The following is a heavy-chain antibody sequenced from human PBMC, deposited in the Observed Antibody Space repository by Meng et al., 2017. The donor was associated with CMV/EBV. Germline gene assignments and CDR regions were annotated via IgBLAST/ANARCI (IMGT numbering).Heavy chain of an antibody. J-gene: IGHJ3*02. CDR1: GFTFSSYA. CDR3: AKGRYTYGYLSDI. V-gene: IGHV3-23*03. CDR2: IYSGGSST. Sequence: GGSLRLSCAASGFTFSSYAMSWVRQAPGKGLEWVSVIYSGGSSTYYADSVKGRFTISRDNSKNTLYLQMNSLRAEDTAVYYCAKGRYTYGYLSDIWGQGTMVTVS. D-gene: IGHD5-18*01.